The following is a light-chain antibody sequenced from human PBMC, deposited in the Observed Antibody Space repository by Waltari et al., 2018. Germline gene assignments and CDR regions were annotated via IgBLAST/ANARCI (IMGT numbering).Light chain of an antibody. V-gene: IGKV1-39*01. CDR3: QQSYSTPRT. Sequence: DIQMTQSPSSLSASVGDRVTITCRASQSISTYLNWYQQKPGKAPQVLSYAASSLQSGVPSRFSGRGSGTDFTLTISSLQPEDFVTYYCQQSYSTPRTFGQGTKVEI. J-gene: IGKJ2*01. CDR1: QSISTY. CDR2: AAS.